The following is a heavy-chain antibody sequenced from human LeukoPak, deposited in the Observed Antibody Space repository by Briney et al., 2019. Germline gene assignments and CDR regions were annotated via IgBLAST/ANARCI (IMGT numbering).Heavy chain of an antibody. J-gene: IGHJ5*02. D-gene: IGHD1-1*01. CDR3: ARARGNVNWFDP. CDR1: GYTFTGYY. V-gene: IGHV1-46*01. CDR2: INPSGGST. Sequence: GASVKVSCKASGYTFTGYYMHWVRQAPGQGLEWMGIINPSGGSTSYAQKFQGRVTMTRDTSTSTVYMELSSLRSEDTAVYYCARARGNVNWFDPWGQGTLVTVSS.